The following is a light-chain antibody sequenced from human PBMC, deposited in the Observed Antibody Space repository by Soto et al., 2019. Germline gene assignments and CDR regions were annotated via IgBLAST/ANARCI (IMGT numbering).Light chain of an antibody. V-gene: IGKV3-11*01. Sequence: EIVLTQSPATLSLSPGERATLSCRASQSVSSYLAWYQQNPGQAPRLLIYDASNRATGIPARFSGSGSGTDFTLTISSLEPEDFAVYYCQQRSNWPPTFGQGIKVEIK. J-gene: IGKJ1*01. CDR1: QSVSSY. CDR2: DAS. CDR3: QQRSNWPPT.